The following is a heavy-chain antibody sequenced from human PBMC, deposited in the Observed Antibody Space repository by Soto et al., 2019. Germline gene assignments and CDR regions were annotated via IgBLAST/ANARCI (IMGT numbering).Heavy chain of an antibody. CDR1: GGSISGGSFY. D-gene: IGHD2-21*02. V-gene: IGHV4-31*03. Sequence: SETLSLTCSVSGGSISGGSFYWSWIRQHPGKGLEWIGYISYSGNTYYNASLQSRISMSLDSSKNQFSLTLSSVTAADTAVYYCARTVVVTPIHGPWGQGSLVTVS. CDR2: ISYSGNT. CDR3: ARTVVVTPIHGP. J-gene: IGHJ5*02.